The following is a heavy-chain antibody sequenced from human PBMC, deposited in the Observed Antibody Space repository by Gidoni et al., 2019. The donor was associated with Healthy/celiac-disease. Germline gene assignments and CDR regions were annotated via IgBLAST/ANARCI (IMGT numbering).Heavy chain of an antibody. D-gene: IGHD3-3*01. CDR2: ISSSGSTI. Sequence: EVQLVESGGGLVQPGGSLSLSCAASGSTFSSYEMNWVRQAPGKGLEWVSYISSSGSTIYYADTVKGRFTISRDNAKNSLYLQMNSLRAEDTAVYYCARTYDDFWSGYYVFDYWGQGTLVTVSS. V-gene: IGHV3-48*03. J-gene: IGHJ4*02. CDR1: GSTFSSYE. CDR3: ARTYDDFWSGYYVFDY.